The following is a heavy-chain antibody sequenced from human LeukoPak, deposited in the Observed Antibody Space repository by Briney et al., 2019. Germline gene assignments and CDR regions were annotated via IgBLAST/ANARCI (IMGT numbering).Heavy chain of an antibody. Sequence: KPSETLSLTCAVYGGSFSSYYWSWIRQPPGKGLEWIGYIYDSGSTNYNPSLKSRVTISVDTSKNQFSLKLSSVTAADTAVFYCASLTTADAFDIWGQGTMVTVSS. V-gene: IGHV4-59*01. J-gene: IGHJ3*02. CDR1: GGSFSSYY. CDR3: ASLTTADAFDI. D-gene: IGHD3-22*01. CDR2: IYDSGST.